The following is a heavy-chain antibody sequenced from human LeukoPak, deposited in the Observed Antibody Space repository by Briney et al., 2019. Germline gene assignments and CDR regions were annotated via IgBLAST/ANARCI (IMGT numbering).Heavy chain of an antibody. Sequence: PGGSLRLSCEASGFTLSTYWMNWVRQVPGKGLEWVANINPDGSAKRYVDSVKGRFTISRENAKNSLYLQMNSLRGGDTAIYHCVRGGEIGLDYWGQGALITVSS. CDR2: INPDGSAK. J-gene: IGHJ4*02. D-gene: IGHD3-16*01. CDR3: VRGGEIGLDY. CDR1: GFTLSTYW. V-gene: IGHV3-7*01.